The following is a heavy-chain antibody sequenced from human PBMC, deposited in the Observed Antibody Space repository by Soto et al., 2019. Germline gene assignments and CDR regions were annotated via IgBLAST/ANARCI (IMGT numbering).Heavy chain of an antibody. CDR3: ARVVLTITRGAFDA. CDR1: GGSISSSHW. Sequence: QVQLQESGPGLVNPSVTLSLTCAVSGGSISSSHWWTWVCQSPGKGLEYIGVISHSGTSHSNPSLKSRVNLSVDKSKNHFSLTLTSVTAAETAVYYCARVVLTITRGAFDAWGQGTLVIVSS. V-gene: IGHV4-4*02. D-gene: IGHD3-9*01. J-gene: IGHJ3*01. CDR2: ISHSGTS.